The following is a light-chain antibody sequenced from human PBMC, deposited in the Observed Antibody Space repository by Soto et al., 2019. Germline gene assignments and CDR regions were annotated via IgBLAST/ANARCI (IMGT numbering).Light chain of an antibody. Sequence: EITLNQSPGTLSLSTAERATLSCRASQSVSSSYLAWYQKKPGQAPRLLLYDAANRATGSPARFSGSGSGTDFTLTISRLETEDFAVYYCRQYGRSLGFAFGGGTKVEI. J-gene: IGKJ4*01. V-gene: IGKV3-20*01. CDR2: DAA. CDR1: QSVSSSY. CDR3: RQYGRSLGFA.